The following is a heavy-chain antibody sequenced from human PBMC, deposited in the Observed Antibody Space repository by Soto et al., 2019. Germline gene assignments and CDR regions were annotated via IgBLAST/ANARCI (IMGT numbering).Heavy chain of an antibody. CDR1: GFAFSTYS. CDR3: ARGPPTVNTGRVVAY. D-gene: IGHD4-17*01. V-gene: IGHV3-21*01. CDR2: ISSSSSYM. J-gene: IGHJ4*02. Sequence: ESGGGLVEPGGSLRLSCAASGFAFSTYSMNWVRQAPGKGLEWVSSISSSSSYMYYADSVKVRFTISRDNAKNTLYLQVSSLRDEDTAVYYCARGPPTVNTGRVVAYWGQGSLVTVSS.